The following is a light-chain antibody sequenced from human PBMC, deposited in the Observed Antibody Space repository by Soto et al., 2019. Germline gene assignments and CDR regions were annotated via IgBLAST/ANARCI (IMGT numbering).Light chain of an antibody. Sequence: QSVLTGPASVSVSPGRSITISCTGASSDVGNYNYVSWYQQHPGKAPKLIIYDVSNRPSGVSNRFSGSKSGNTASLTISGLQAEDEADYYCSSYTSSTTLYVFGTGTKVTVL. CDR1: SSDVGNYNY. CDR3: SSYTSSTTLYV. CDR2: DVS. J-gene: IGLJ1*01. V-gene: IGLV2-14*03.